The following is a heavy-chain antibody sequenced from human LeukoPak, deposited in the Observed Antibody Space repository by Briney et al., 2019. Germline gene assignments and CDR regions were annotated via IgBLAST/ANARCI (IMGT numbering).Heavy chain of an antibody. D-gene: IGHD6-13*01. V-gene: IGHV3-74*01. CDR2: INTDGSST. J-gene: IGHJ4*02. Sequence: GRSLRLSCAASGFTFSSYWMHWVRHAPGKGLVWVSRINTDGSSTSYADSVKGRFTISRGNAKNTLYLQMNSLRAEDTAVYYCARVSSSSWWALDYWGQGTLVTVSS. CDR1: GFTFSSYW. CDR3: ARVSSSSWWALDY.